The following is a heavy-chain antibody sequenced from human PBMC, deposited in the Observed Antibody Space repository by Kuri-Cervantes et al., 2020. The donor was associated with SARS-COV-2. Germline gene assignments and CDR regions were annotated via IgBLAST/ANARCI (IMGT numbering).Heavy chain of an antibody. J-gene: IGHJ6*02. V-gene: IGHV3-15*01. D-gene: IGHD2-2*02. Sequence: GESLKISCAASGFTFSNAWMSWVRQAPGKGLEWVGRIKSKTDGGTTDYAAPVKGRFTISRDDSKNTLYLQMNSLKTEDTVVYYCTTDLPNPTYPRYYYYYYGMDVWGQGTTVTVSS. CDR3: TTDLPNPTYPRYYYYYYGMDV. CDR2: IKSKTDGGTT. CDR1: GFTFSNAW.